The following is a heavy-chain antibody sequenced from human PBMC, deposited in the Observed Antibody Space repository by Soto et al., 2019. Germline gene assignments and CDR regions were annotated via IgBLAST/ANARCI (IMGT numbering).Heavy chain of an antibody. J-gene: IGHJ4*02. CDR1: GFTFSSYW. CDR3: ARDRGYGTPFDY. V-gene: IGHV3-74*03. Sequence: GGSLRLSCAASGFTFSSYWIHWVRQAPGKGPVWVSRINNDGSSTMYADSVKGRFTISRDNAKNTLYLQMNSLRAEDTAVYYCARDRGYGTPFDYWGQGTLVTVSS. CDR2: INNDGSST. D-gene: IGHD5-12*01.